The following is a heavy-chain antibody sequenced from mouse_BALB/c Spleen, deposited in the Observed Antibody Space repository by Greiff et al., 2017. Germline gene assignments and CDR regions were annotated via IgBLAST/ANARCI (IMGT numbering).Heavy chain of an antibody. CDR1: GYTFTDYA. V-gene: IGHV1S137*01. J-gene: IGHJ4*01. D-gene: IGHD3-1*01. CDR3: ARTARALYYAMDY. CDR2: ISTYYGDA. Sequence: QVQLQQSGAELVRPGVSVKISCKGSGYTFTDYAMHWVKQSHAKSLEWIGVISTYYGDASYNQKLKGKATMTVDKSSSTAYMELARLTSEDSAIYYCARTARALYYAMDYWGQGTSVTVSS.